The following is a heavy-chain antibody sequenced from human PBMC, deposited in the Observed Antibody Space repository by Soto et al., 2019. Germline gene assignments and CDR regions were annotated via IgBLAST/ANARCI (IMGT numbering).Heavy chain of an antibody. V-gene: IGHV4-30-4*01. CDR2: IYYSGST. Sequence: SETLSLTCTVSGGSISSGDYYWSWIRQPPGKGLEWIGYIYYSGSTYYNPSLKSRVTISVDTSKNQFSLKLSSVTAADTAVYYCARALIVVDAGRQYNWLDPWGQGTLVTVYS. CDR1: GGSISSGDYY. CDR3: ARALIVVDAGRQYNWLDP. D-gene: IGHD2-15*01. J-gene: IGHJ5*02.